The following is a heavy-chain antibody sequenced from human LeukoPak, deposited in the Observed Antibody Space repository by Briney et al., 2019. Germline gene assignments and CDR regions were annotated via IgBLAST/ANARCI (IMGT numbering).Heavy chain of an antibody. CDR2: INPNSGGT. CDR1: GYTFTGYY. Sequence: ASVKVSCKASGYTFTGYYMRWVRQAPGQGLEWMGRINPNSGGTNYAQKFQGRVTMTRDTSISTAYMELSRLRSDDTAVYYCARRRTLNWFDPWGQGTLVTVSS. D-gene: IGHD1-14*01. V-gene: IGHV1-2*06. J-gene: IGHJ5*02. CDR3: ARRRTLNWFDP.